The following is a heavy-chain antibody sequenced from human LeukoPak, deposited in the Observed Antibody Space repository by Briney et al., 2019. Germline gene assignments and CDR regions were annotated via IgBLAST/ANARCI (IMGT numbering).Heavy chain of an antibody. CDR3: ARSDTAMVIFDY. CDR1: GGSFSSYY. V-gene: IGHV4-4*09. CDR2: IYTSGST. J-gene: IGHJ4*02. Sequence: PSETLSLTCAVYGGSFSSYYWSWIRQPPGKGLEWIGYIYTSGSTNYNPSLKSRVTISVDTSKNQFSLKLSSVTAADTAVYYCARSDTAMVIFDYWGQGTLVTVSS. D-gene: IGHD5-18*01.